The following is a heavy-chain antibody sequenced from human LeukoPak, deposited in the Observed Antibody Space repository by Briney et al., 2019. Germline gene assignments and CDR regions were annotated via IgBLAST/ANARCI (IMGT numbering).Heavy chain of an antibody. CDR3: ARDQYDYVWGSYPDDY. J-gene: IGHJ4*02. CDR2: ISSSGSTI. V-gene: IGHV3-11*01. CDR1: GFTFSDYY. D-gene: IGHD3-16*02. Sequence: GGSLRLSCAASGFTFSDYYMSWIRQAPGKGLEWVSYISSSGSTIYYADSVKGRFTISRDNAKNSLYLQMNSLRAEDTAVYYCARDQYDYVWGSYPDDYWGQGTLVTVSS.